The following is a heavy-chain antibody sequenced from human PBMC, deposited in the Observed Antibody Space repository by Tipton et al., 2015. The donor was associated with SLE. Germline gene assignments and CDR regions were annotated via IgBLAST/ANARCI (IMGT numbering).Heavy chain of an antibody. CDR3: ARDRHYRGNVWFDP. CDR2: IYTSGGI. J-gene: IGHJ5*02. Sequence: SGASINSYYWNWIRQSPGKGLEWIGHIYTSGGINSNPSFKSRVTISVDTSQNQFSLKLTSVTAADTAVYYCARDRHYRGNVWFDPWGRGTLVTVSS. CDR1: GASINSYY. D-gene: IGHD5-12*01. V-gene: IGHV4-4*09.